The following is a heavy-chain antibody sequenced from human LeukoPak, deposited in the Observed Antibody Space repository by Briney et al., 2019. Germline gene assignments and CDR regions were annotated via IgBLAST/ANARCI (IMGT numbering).Heavy chain of an antibody. CDR1: GGTFSSYA. J-gene: IGHJ4*02. CDR3: ARGDCSSTSCYDFDY. V-gene: IGHV1-46*01. Sequence: EASVKVSCKASGGTFSSYAISWVRQAPGQGLEWMGIINPSGGSTSYAQKFQGRVTMTRDTSTSTVYMELSSLRSEDTAVYYCARGDCSSTSCYDFDYWGQGTLVTVSS. D-gene: IGHD2-2*01. CDR2: INPSGGST.